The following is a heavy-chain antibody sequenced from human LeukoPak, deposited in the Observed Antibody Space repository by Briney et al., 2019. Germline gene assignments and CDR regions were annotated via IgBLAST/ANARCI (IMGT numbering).Heavy chain of an antibody. CDR2: IKQDGSEK. Sequence: GGSLRLSCAASGFTFSSYWMSWVRQAPGKGLEWVANIKQDGSEKCYVDSVKGRFTISRDNAKNSLYLQMNSLRAEDTAVYYCAREGVGYYYDSSGYSPFWGQGTLVTVSS. CDR1: GFTFSSYW. V-gene: IGHV3-7*01. D-gene: IGHD3-22*01. CDR3: AREGVGYYYDSSGYSPF. J-gene: IGHJ4*02.